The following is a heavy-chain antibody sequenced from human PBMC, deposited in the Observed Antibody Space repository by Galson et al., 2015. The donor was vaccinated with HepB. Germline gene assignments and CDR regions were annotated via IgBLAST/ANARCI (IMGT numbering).Heavy chain of an antibody. V-gene: IGHV3-30-3*01. CDR1: GFTFSSYA. CDR3: ARDRCSGGSCYGWLVGGPFGAFDI. D-gene: IGHD2-15*01. J-gene: IGHJ3*02. CDR2: ISYDGSNK. Sequence: SLRLSCAASGFTFSSYAMHWVRQAPGKGLEWVAVISYDGSNKYYADSVKGRFTISRDNSKNTLYLQMNSLRAEDTAVYYCARDRCSGGSCYGWLVGGPFGAFDIWGQGTMVTVSS.